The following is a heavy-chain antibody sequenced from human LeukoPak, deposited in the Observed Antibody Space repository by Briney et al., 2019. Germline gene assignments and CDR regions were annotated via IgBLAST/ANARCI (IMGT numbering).Heavy chain of an antibody. J-gene: IGHJ6*03. CDR2: IYYSGST. CDR3: ARVRGPGPSDYYYYMDV. Sequence: PSETLSLTCTVSGYSISSGYYWGWIRQPPGKGLQWIGSIYYSGSTYYNPSLKSRGTISVDTSKNLFSLKVSSVSAADTAVYYCARVRGPGPSDYYYYMDVWGKGTTVTASS. V-gene: IGHV4-38-2*02. D-gene: IGHD3-10*01. CDR1: GYSISSGYY.